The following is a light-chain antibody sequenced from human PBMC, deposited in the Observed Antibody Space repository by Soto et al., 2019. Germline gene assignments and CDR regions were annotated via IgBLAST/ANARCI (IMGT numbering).Light chain of an antibody. J-gene: IGKJ5*01. CDR1: NIGSKS. V-gene: IGKV3-11*01. CDR2: DAS. Sequence: PPSVSVAPGQTARITCGGNNIGSKSVHWYQQKPGQAPRLLIYDASNRATGIPARFSGSGSGTDFTLTISSLEPEDFAVYYCQQRSNWPPTFGQGTRLEIK. CDR3: QQRSNWPPT.